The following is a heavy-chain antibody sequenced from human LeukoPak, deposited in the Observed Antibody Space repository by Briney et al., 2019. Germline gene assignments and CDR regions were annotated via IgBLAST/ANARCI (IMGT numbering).Heavy chain of an antibody. CDR2: FSNDGSST. CDR1: GFTFSSYW. Sequence: TGGSLRLSCAASGFTFSSYWMHWVRQAPGKGLVWVSLFSNDGSSTSYSDSVKGRFTISRDNAKNTLYLQMNSLRAEDTAVYYRAGRITMVRGVIDYWGQGTLVTVSS. V-gene: IGHV3-74*01. D-gene: IGHD3-10*01. J-gene: IGHJ4*02. CDR3: AGRITMVRGVIDY.